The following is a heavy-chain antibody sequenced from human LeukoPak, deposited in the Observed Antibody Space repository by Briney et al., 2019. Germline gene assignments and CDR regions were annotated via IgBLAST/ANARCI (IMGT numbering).Heavy chain of an antibody. CDR3: ARGDTIYYYYGMDV. V-gene: IGHV4-34*01. D-gene: IGHD3-10*01. CDR2: INHSGST. J-gene: IGHJ6*02. CDR1: GGSFSGYY. Sequence: SETLSLTCAVYGGSFSGYYWSWIRQPPGKGLEWIGEINHSGSTNYNPSLKSRVTISVDTSKNQFSLKLSSVTAADTAVYYCARGDTIYYYYGMDVWGQGTTVTVSS.